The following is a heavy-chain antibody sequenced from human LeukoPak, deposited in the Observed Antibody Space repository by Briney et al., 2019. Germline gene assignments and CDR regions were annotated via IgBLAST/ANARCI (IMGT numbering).Heavy chain of an antibody. D-gene: IGHD5-18*01. J-gene: IGHJ5*02. Sequence: GESLKISCKGSGYSFTSYWIGWVRQMPGKGLEWMGIIYPGDSDTRYSPSFQGQVTITADKSISTAYLRWSSLKASDTAMYYCARQKGGYSYGSPNWFDPWGQGTLVTVSS. V-gene: IGHV5-51*01. CDR1: GYSFTSYW. CDR2: IYPGDSDT. CDR3: ARQKGGYSYGSPNWFDP.